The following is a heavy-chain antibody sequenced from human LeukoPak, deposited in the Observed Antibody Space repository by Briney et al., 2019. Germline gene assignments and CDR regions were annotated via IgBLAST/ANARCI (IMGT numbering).Heavy chain of an antibody. J-gene: IGHJ4*02. D-gene: IGHD6-13*01. Sequence: SETLSLTCTVSGGSISSGGYNWSWIRQHPGKGLEWIGYIYYSGSTYYNPSLKSRVTISVDTSKNQFSLKLSSVTAADTAVYYCARAGYYLDYWGQGTLVTVSS. CDR2: IYYSGST. CDR1: GGSISSGGYN. V-gene: IGHV4-31*03. CDR3: ARAGYYLDY.